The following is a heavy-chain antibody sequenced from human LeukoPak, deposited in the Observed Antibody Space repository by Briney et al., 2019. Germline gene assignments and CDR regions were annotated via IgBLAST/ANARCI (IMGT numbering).Heavy chain of an antibody. CDR2: IVVGSGHT. CDR3: AAEGILDRIAAAGYWYFDL. Sequence: TSVKVSCKASGFTFSSSAVQWVRRARGQRLEWIGWIVVGSGHTNYAQKFQERVTIARDMSTSTAYMELSSLRFEDTAVYYCAAEGILDRIAAAGYWYFDLWGRGTLVTVSS. CDR1: GFTFSSSA. J-gene: IGHJ2*01. D-gene: IGHD6-13*01. V-gene: IGHV1-58*01.